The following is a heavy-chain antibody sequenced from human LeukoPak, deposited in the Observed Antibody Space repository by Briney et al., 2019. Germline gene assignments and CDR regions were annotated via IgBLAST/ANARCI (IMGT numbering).Heavy chain of an antibody. D-gene: IGHD3-3*01. CDR2: TKQDGSEK. J-gene: IGHJ4*02. CDR1: EFTFSSYW. Sequence: GGSLRLSCVASEFTFSSYWMSWVRQAPGKGLEWVANTKQDGSEKYYVDSVKGRFTISRDNAKNSLYLQMNSLRVEDTAVFYCARDQYDTWSRRGNFDSWGQGTLVIVSS. CDR3: ARDQYDTWSRRGNFDS. V-gene: IGHV3-7*03.